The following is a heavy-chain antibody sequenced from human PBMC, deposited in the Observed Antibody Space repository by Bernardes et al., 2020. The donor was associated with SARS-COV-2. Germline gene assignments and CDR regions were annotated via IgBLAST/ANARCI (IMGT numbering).Heavy chain of an antibody. Sequence: ASVKVSCKASGYTFTSYYMHWVRQAPGQGLEWMGIINPSGGSTSYEQKFQGRVTMTRDTSTSTVYMELSSLRSEDTAVYYCARDPTDTVTSSYYYYYYGMDVWGQGTTVTVSS. J-gene: IGHJ6*02. V-gene: IGHV1-46*01. CDR1: GYTFTSYY. D-gene: IGHD4-4*01. CDR3: ARDPTDTVTSSYYYYYYGMDV. CDR2: INPSGGST.